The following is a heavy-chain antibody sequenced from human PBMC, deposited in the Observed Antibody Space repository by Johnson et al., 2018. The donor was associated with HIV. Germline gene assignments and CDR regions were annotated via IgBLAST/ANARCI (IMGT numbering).Heavy chain of an antibody. CDR3: AGGVTVAFDI. D-gene: IGHD2-21*02. V-gene: IGHV3-53*01. CDR1: GFTVSSNY. Sequence: VQLVESGGGLIQPGGSLRLSCAASGFTVSSNYMSWVRQAPGKGLEWVSVIYSGENTLYADSVKGRFTVSRDNSTNTLYVQMNSLRAEDTAVYYCAGGVTVAFDIWGPGTMVTVSS. CDR2: IYSGENT. J-gene: IGHJ3*02.